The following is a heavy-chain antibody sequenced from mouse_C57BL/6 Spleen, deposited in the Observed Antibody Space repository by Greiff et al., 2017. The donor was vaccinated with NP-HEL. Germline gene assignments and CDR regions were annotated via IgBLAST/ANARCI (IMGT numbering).Heavy chain of an antibody. V-gene: IGHV1-64*01. CDR3: AREAMGYGNYGY. D-gene: IGHD2-10*02. CDR2: IHPNSGST. J-gene: IGHJ2*01. Sequence: QVQLQQPGAELVKPGASVKLSCKASGYTFTSYWMHWVKQRPGQGLEWIGMIHPNSGSTNYNEKFKSKATLTVDKSSSTAYMQLSSLTSEDSAVYYCAREAMGYGNYGYWGQGTTLTVSS. CDR1: GYTFTSYW.